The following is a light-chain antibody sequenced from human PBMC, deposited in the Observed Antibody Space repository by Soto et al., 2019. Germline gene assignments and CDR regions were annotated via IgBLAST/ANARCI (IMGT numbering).Light chain of an antibody. V-gene: IGLV1-51*01. CDR2: DNN. Sequence: QSVLTQPPSVSAAPGQRVTISCTGSSSNIGRHAACWYQQLPGTAPKLLIVDNNKRPSGIPDRFSGSKSGTSATLDITGLQTGDEADYYCAAWDSSLTDLLFGGGTKLTAL. J-gene: IGLJ2*01. CDR1: SSNIGRHA. CDR3: AAWDSSLTDLL.